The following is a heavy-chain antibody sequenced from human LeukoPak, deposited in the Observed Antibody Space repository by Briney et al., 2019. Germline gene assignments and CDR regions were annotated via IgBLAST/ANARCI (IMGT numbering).Heavy chain of an antibody. V-gene: IGHV3-7*05. CDR2: IKQGGSEK. D-gene: IGHD1-26*01. CDR1: GFTFSSYW. Sequence: GGSLRLSCAACGFTFSSYWMSWVRQAPGKGLERVANIKQGGSEKYYVDSVKGRFTISRDNAKNPLYLQMNSLRAEDTAVYYCARDNAVGAPPLDYWGQGTLVTVSS. J-gene: IGHJ4*02. CDR3: ARDNAVGAPPLDY.